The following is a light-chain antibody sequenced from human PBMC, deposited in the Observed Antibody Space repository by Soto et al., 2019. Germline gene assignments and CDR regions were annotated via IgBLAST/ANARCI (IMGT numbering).Light chain of an antibody. Sequence: QSVLTQPPSASGTPGQRVTISCSGSRSNIGSNTVNWYQQLPGTSPKLLIYSNNQRPSGVPDRFSGSKSGTSASLAISGLQSEAEADYYCAAWDDSLNGYVFGTGTKATVL. J-gene: IGLJ1*01. CDR2: SNN. CDR1: RSNIGSNT. CDR3: AAWDDSLNGYV. V-gene: IGLV1-44*01.